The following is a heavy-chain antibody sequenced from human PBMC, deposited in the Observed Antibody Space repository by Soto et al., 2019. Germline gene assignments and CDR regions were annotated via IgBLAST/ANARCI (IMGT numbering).Heavy chain of an antibody. J-gene: IGHJ5*02. D-gene: IGHD6-13*01. CDR2: INPNSGGT. CDR3: ARDTRRKAAGNWFDP. CDR1: GYTFTGYY. Sequence: ASVKVSCKASGYTFTGYYMHWVRQAPGQGLEWMGWINPNSGGTNYAQKFQGRVTMTRDTSISTAYMELSRLRSDDTAVYYCARDTRRKAAGNWFDPWGQGTLVIVSS. V-gene: IGHV1-2*02.